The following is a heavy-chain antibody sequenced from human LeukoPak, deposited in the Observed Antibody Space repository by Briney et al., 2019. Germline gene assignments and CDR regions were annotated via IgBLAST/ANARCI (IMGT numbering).Heavy chain of an antibody. J-gene: IGHJ4*02. CDR3: AKSPTGSGWFYFDS. D-gene: IGHD6-19*01. V-gene: IGHV3-48*03. CDR2: ISSSGSTI. Sequence: GGSLRLSCVASGFTFSSYEMNWVRQAPGKGLEWVPYISSSGSTIYYADSVKGRFTISRDNAKNSLYLQMNSLRAEDTAAYYCAKSPTGSGWFYFDSWGQGTLVTVSS. CDR1: GFTFSSYE.